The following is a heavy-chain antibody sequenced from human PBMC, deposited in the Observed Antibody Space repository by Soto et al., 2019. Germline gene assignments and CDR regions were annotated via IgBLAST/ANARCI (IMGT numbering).Heavy chain of an antibody. J-gene: IGHJ3*02. CDR3: ARGILGYCSSTSCFPPSPHDAFDI. D-gene: IGHD2-2*01. V-gene: IGHV1-46*01. Sequence: ASAKVSCKASGYTFTSYYMHWVRQAPGQGLEWMGIINPSGGSTSYAQKFQGRVTMTRDTSTSTVYMELSSLRSEDTAVYYCARGILGYCSSTSCFPPSPHDAFDIWGQGTMVTVSS. CDR1: GYTFTSYY. CDR2: INPSGGST.